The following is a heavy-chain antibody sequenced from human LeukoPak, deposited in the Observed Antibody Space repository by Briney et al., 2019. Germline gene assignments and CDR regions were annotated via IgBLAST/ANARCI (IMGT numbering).Heavy chain of an antibody. D-gene: IGHD3-3*01. CDR2: IYTSGST. Sequence: SETLSLTCTVSGGSISSYYWSWIRQPAGKGLEWIGRIYTSGSTNYNPSLKSRVTISVDTSKNQFSLKLRSVTAADTAVYYCARYDFNKFFDYWGQGTLVTVSS. CDR1: GGSISSYY. J-gene: IGHJ4*02. CDR3: ARYDFNKFFDY. V-gene: IGHV4-4*07.